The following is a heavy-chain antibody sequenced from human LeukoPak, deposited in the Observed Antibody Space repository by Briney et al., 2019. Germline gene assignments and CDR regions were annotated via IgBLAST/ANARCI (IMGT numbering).Heavy chain of an antibody. Sequence: GGSLRLSCAASGFTISYNYMSWVRQAPGKGLEWVSVIYTGGSTDYADSVKGRFTISRDNSKNTLYLQMNSLRAEDTAVYYCARVSAAMTHWHFDLWGRGTLVTVSS. V-gene: IGHV3-53*01. J-gene: IGHJ2*01. CDR3: ARVSAAMTHWHFDL. CDR2: IYTGGST. CDR1: GFTISYNY. D-gene: IGHD2-2*01.